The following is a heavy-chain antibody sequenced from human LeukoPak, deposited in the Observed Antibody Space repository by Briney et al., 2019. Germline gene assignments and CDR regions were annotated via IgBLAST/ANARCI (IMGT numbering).Heavy chain of an antibody. Sequence: GRSLRLSCAASGFTFSSYGMHWVRQAPGKGLEWVAVISYDGSNKYYADSVKGRFSISRDNSKNTLSLQMDNLRAEDTAVYYCAKDGNAALPDFWGQGTLVTVSS. D-gene: IGHD1-1*01. CDR2: ISYDGSNK. CDR3: AKDGNAALPDF. CDR1: GFTFSSYG. V-gene: IGHV3-30*18. J-gene: IGHJ4*02.